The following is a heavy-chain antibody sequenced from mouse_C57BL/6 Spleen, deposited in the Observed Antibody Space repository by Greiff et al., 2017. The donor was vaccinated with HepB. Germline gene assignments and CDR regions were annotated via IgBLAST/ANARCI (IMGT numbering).Heavy chain of an antibody. D-gene: IGHD2-1*01. V-gene: IGHV1-18*01. J-gene: IGHJ4*01. CDR1: GYTFTDYN. Sequence: EVQLQQSGPELVKPGASVKIPCKASGYTFTDYNMDWVKQSHGKSLEWIGDINPNNGGTIYNQKFKGKATLTVDKSSSTAYMELRSLTSEDTAVYDCARRGGNYFDAMDYWGQGTSVTVSS. CDR3: ARRGGNYFDAMDY. CDR2: INPNNGGT.